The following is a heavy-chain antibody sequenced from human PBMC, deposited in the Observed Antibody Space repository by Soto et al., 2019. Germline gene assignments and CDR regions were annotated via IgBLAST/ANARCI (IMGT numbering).Heavy chain of an antibody. CDR1: GYTFTSYA. CDR3: ARDLWFGEVRWFDP. Sequence: ASVKVSCKASGYTFTSYAIHWVRQAPGQRLEWMGWINAGNGNTKYSQKFQGRVTITRDTSASTAYMELSSLRSEDTAVYYCARDLWFGEVRWFDPWGQGTLVTVSS. J-gene: IGHJ5*02. CDR2: INAGNGNT. D-gene: IGHD3-10*01. V-gene: IGHV1-3*01.